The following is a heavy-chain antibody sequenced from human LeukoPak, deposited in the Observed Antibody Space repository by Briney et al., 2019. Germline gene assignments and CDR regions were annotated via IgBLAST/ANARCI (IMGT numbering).Heavy chain of an antibody. J-gene: IGHJ4*02. V-gene: IGHV3-23*01. D-gene: IGHD3-10*01. CDR2: LSGSGGTT. CDR1: GFTVSSNY. Sequence: GGSLRLSCAASGFTVSSNYMSWVRQAPGKGLEWVSGLSGSGGTTYYADSVKGRFTMSRDNSQNTLYVQMDSLRAEDTAVYYCAKDASFYGSGSYFPHWGQGTLVTVSS. CDR3: AKDASFYGSGSYFPH.